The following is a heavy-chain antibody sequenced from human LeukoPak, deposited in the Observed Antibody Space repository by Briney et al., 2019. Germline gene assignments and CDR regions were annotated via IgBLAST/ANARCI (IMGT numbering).Heavy chain of an antibody. V-gene: IGHV3-9*01. J-gene: IGHJ2*01. Sequence: GRSLRLSCAASGFTLDDYVMHWVRQAPGRGLEWVSGISWNSVSIGYADSVKGRFTISRDNAKNSLYLQMNSLRAEDTALYYCAKDTGTGGTGWYFDLWGRGTLVTVSS. CDR1: GFTLDDYV. CDR2: ISWNSVSI. D-gene: IGHD1/OR15-1a*01. CDR3: AKDTGTGGTGWYFDL.